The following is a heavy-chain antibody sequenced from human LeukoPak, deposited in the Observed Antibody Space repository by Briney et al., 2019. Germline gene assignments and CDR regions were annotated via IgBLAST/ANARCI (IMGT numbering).Heavy chain of an antibody. Sequence: ASVKVSCKASGYTFTSYAMHWVRQAPGQRLEWMGWINVGNGNTKYSQKFQGRVTITRDTSASTAYMELSSLRSEDTAVYYCARISRLGSSHVPFDYWGQGTLVTVSS. CDR3: ARISRLGSSHVPFDY. V-gene: IGHV1-3*01. CDR2: INVGNGNT. D-gene: IGHD6-19*01. CDR1: GYTFTSYA. J-gene: IGHJ4*02.